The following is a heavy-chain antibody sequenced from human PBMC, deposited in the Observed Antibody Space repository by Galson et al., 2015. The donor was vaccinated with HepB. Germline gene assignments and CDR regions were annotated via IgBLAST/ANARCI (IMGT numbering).Heavy chain of an antibody. J-gene: IGHJ5*02. CDR3: ARDAARNIVVVPAASWNWFDP. CDR1: GFTFSSYA. D-gene: IGHD2-2*01. Sequence: LRLSCAASGFTFSSYAMHWVRQAPGKGLEYVSAISSNGGSTYYANSVKGRFTISRDNSKNTLYLQMGSLRAEDMAVYYCARDAARNIVVVPAASWNWFDPWGQGTLVTVSS. V-gene: IGHV3-64*01. CDR2: ISSNGGST.